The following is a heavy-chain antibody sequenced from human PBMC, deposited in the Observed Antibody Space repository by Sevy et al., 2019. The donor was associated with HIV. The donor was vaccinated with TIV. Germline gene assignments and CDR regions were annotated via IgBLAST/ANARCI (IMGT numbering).Heavy chain of an antibody. CDR1: GFTFSSYA. J-gene: IGHJ3*02. V-gene: IGHV3-64D*06. CDR3: VKFLLRYFDWLLYAVANDAFDI. CDR2: ISSNGGST. Sequence: GGSLRLSCSASGFTFSSYAMHWVRQAPGKGLEYVSAISSNGGSTYYADSVKGRFTISRDNSKNTLYLQMSSLRAEDTAVYYCVKFLLRYFDWLLYAVANDAFDIWGQGTMVTVSS. D-gene: IGHD3-9*01.